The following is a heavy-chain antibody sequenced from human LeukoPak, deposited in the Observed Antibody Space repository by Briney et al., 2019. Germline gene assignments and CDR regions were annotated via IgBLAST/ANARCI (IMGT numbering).Heavy chain of an antibody. CDR1: GGSISSGDYY. CDR2: IYYSGST. CDR3: ARECTVTTVGGSFDWFDP. Sequence: ASETLSLTCTVSGGSISSGDYYWSWIRQPPGKGLEWIGYIYYSGSTYYNPSLKSRVTISVDTSKNQFSLKLSSVTAADTAVYYCARECTVTTVGGSFDWFDPWGQGTLVTVSS. J-gene: IGHJ5*02. D-gene: IGHD4-17*01. V-gene: IGHV4-30-4*08.